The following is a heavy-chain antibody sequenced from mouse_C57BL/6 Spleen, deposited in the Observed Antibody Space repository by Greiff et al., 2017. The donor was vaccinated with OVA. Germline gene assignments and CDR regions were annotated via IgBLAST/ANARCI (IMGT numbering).Heavy chain of an antibody. V-gene: IGHV7-3*01. CDR1: GFTFTDYY. Sequence: EVHLVESGGGLVQPGGSLSLSCAASGFTFTDYYMSWVRQPPGTALEWLGFIRNKANGYTTESSASVHVRFTISRDNSQSIIYLHINALRAEDSATYYCARSMVSYYFDYWGKGTTLTVSS. CDR3: ARSMVSYYFDY. J-gene: IGHJ2*01. D-gene: IGHD1-1*02. CDR2: IRNKANGYTT.